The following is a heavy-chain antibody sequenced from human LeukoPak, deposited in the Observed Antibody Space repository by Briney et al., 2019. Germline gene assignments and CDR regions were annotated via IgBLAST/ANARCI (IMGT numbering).Heavy chain of an antibody. CDR3: AKEVVTAPYYYYYYMDV. Sequence: GGSLRLSCAASGFTFSSYGMHWVRQAPGKGLEWVAFIRYDGSNKYYADSVKGRFTISRDNSKNTLYLQMNSLRAEDTAVYYCAKEVVTAPYYYYYYMDVWGKGTTVTVSS. J-gene: IGHJ6*03. CDR2: IRYDGSNK. V-gene: IGHV3-30*02. D-gene: IGHD4-23*01. CDR1: GFTFSSYG.